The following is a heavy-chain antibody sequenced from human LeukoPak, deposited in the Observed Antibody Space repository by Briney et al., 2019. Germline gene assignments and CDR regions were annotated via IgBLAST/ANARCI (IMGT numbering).Heavy chain of an antibody. CDR3: ARVMIVRSSTSCYTY. D-gene: IGHD2-2*02. CDR2: INPNSGGT. J-gene: IGHJ4*02. V-gene: IGHV1-2*02. Sequence: ASVKVSCKASGYTFTSYGISWVRQAPGQGREWMGWINPNSGGTNYAEKFQGRVTMTRDTSISTAHMEMSRLRSDDTAVYYCARVMIVRSSTSCYTYWGQGTLVTVSS. CDR1: GYTFTSYG.